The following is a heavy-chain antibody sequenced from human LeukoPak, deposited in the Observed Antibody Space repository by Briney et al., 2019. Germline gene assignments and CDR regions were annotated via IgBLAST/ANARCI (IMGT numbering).Heavy chain of an antibody. Sequence: GESLKISCKGSGYSFTSYWIGWVRQTPGKGLEWMGIIYPGDSDTRYSPSFQGQVTISADKSISTAYLQWSSLKASDTAMYYCASQAPKWTSAYYWFDPWGQGTLVTVSS. CDR2: IYPGDSDT. CDR1: GYSFTSYW. V-gene: IGHV5-51*01. CDR3: ASQAPKWTSAYYWFDP. J-gene: IGHJ5*02. D-gene: IGHD2-21*01.